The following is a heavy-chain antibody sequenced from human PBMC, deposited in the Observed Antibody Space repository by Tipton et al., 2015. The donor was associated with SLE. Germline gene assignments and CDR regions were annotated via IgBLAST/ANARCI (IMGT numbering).Heavy chain of an antibody. CDR1: GGSISSGGYY. D-gene: IGHD6-19*01. CDR2: IYYSGST. V-gene: IGHV4-31*03. CDR3: ARGIAVAGFDY. J-gene: IGHJ4*02. Sequence: TLSLTCTVSGGSISSGGYYWSWIRQHPGKGLEWIGYIYYSGSTYYNPSLKSRVTISVDTSKNQFSLKLSSVTAADTAVYYCARGIAVAGFDYWGQGTLVTVSS.